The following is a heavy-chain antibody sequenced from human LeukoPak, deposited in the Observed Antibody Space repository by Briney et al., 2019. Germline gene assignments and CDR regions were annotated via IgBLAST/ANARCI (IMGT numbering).Heavy chain of an antibody. V-gene: IGHV1-8*01. CDR3: ASPYYYDSVGYRAGDYYYYGMDV. CDR1: GYTFTSYD. J-gene: IGHJ6*02. CDR2: MNPNSGNT. D-gene: IGHD3-22*01. Sequence: ASVNVSCKASGYTFTSYDINWVRQVTGQGPEWMGWMNPNSGNTGYAQKFQGRVTMTRNTSISTAYMELSSLRSEDTAVYYCASPYYYDSVGYRAGDYYYYGMDVWGQGTTVTVSS.